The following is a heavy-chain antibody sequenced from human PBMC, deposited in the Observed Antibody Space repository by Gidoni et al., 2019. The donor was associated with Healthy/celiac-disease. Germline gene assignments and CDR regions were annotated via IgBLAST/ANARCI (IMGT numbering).Heavy chain of an antibody. CDR2: ISWDGGST. J-gene: IGHJ3*02. D-gene: IGHD3-10*01. V-gene: IGHV3-43*01. CDR3: AKDRAGVRGVIITSAFDI. CDR1: GFTFDDYT. Sequence: EVQLVESGGVVVQPGGSLRLSCAASGFTFDDYTMHWVRQAPGKGLEWVSLISWDGGSTYYADSVKGRFTISRDNSKNSLYLQMNSLRTEDTALYYCAKDRAGVRGVIITSAFDIWGQGTMVTVSS.